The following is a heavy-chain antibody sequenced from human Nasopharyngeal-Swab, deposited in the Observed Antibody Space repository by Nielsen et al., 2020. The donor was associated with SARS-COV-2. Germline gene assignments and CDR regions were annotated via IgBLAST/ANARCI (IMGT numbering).Heavy chain of an antibody. V-gene: IGHV4-34*01. J-gene: IGHJ6*02. D-gene: IGHD3-10*01. CDR2: INHSGST. CDR3: ARGVRLTRITMVRGPIESVYGMDV. CDR1: GGSFSGYY. Sequence: SETLSLTCAVYGGSFSGYYWSWIRQPPEKGLEWIGEINHSGSTNYNPSLKRRVTISVDTSKNQFSLKLSSVTAADTAVYYCARGVRLTRITMVRGPIESVYGMDVWGQGTTVTVSS.